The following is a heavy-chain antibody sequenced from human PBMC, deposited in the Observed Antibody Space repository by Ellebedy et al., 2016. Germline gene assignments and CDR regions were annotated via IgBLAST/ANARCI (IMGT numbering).Heavy chain of an antibody. J-gene: IGHJ4*02. V-gene: IGHV3-48*04. CDR1: GFRFSNYG. CDR2: ISYSDDTK. D-gene: IGHD6-19*01. Sequence: GGSLRLSCAASGFRFSNYGVNWVRQAPGKGLEWLSYISYSDDTKFYADSVKGRFTVSRDYADNSVYLHINYLRVEDTAVYYCAGEASGWNPNSWGQGTLVTVSS. CDR3: AGEASGWNPNS.